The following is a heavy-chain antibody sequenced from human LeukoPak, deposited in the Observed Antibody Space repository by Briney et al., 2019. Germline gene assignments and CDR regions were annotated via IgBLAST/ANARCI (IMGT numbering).Heavy chain of an antibody. CDR3: ARGEDCSSTSCYGGSYYYYYGMDV. V-gene: IGHV4-34*01. Sequence: SETLSLTCAVYGGSFSGYYWSWIRQPPGKGLEWIGEINHSGSTNYNPSLKSRVTISVGTSKNQFSLKLSSVTAADTAVYYCARGEDCSSTSCYGGSYYYYYGMDVWGQGTTVTVSS. CDR1: GGSFSGYY. CDR2: INHSGST. J-gene: IGHJ6*02. D-gene: IGHD2-2*01.